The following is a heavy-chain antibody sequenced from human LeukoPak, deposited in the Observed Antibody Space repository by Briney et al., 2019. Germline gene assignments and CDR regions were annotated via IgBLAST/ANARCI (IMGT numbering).Heavy chain of an antibody. CDR1: GGSISSGSYY. J-gene: IGHJ1*01. Sequence: SETLSLTCTVSGGSISSGSYYWSWIRQPAGKGLEWIGRIYTSGSTNYNPSLKSRVTMSVDTSKNQFSLKLSSVTAADTAVYYCARSSGYYTEYFQHWGQGTLVTVSS. CDR2: IYTSGST. D-gene: IGHD3-22*01. CDR3: ARSSGYYTEYFQH. V-gene: IGHV4-61*02.